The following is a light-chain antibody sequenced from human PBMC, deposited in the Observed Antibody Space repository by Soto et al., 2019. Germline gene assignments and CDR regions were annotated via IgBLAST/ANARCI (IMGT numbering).Light chain of an antibody. J-gene: IGKJ1*01. V-gene: IGKV1-5*03. CDR3: QHYNSYSEA. CDR1: QTISTW. Sequence: DIQMTQSPSILSASVGDRVTITCRASQTISTWLAWYLQKPGKAPKLLIYKASTLKSGVPSRFSGSGSGTEFTLTISSLQPDDFATYYCQHYNSYSEAFXQGTKLDIK. CDR2: KAS.